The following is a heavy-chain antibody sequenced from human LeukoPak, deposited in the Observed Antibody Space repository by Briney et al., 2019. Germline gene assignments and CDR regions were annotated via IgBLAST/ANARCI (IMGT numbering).Heavy chain of an antibody. J-gene: IGHJ4*02. D-gene: IGHD6-19*01. V-gene: IGHV4-39*01. CDR1: GGSISSSSYY. CDR2: IYYSGST. Sequence: SETLSLTCTVSGGSISSSSYYWGWIRQPPGKGLEWIGSIYYSGSTYYNPSLKSRVTISVDTSKNQFSLKLSSVTAADMAVYYCARPFSYSSDWYYFDYWGQGTLVTVSS. CDR3: ARPFSYSSDWYYFDY.